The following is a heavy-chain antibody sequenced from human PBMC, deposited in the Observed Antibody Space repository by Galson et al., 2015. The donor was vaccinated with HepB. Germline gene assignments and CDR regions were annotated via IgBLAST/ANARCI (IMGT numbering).Heavy chain of an antibody. J-gene: IGHJ6*02. V-gene: IGHV4-59*01. Sequence: SETLSLTCTVSGGSISSYYWSWIRQPPGKGLEWIGYIYDNGNTNYNPSLKSRVTISLDMSKNKFSLKLSSVTAADTAVYYCARSYNYYFYGMDVWGQGTTVTVSS. CDR3: ARSYNYYFYGMDV. D-gene: IGHD1-26*01. CDR2: IYDNGNT. CDR1: GGSISSYY.